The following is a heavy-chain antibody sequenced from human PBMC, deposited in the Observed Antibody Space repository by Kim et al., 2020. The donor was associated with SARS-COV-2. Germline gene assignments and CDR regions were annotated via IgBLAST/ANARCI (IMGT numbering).Heavy chain of an antibody. D-gene: IGHD5-12*01. CDR3: ARDRGDGYNFAAYGMDV. CDR2: IYHSGST. Sequence: SETLSLTCAVSGGSISSSNWWSWVRQPPGKGLEWIGEIYHSGSTNYNPSLKSRVTISVDKSKNQFSLKLSSVTAADTAVYYCARDRGDGYNFAAYGMDVWGQGTTVTVSS. V-gene: IGHV4-4*02. CDR1: GGSISSSNW. J-gene: IGHJ6*02.